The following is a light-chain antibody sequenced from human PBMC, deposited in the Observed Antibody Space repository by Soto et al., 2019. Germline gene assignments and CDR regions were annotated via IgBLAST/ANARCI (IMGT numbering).Light chain of an antibody. CDR2: GAS. V-gene: IGKV3-15*01. J-gene: IGKJ1*01. CDR3: QQYNNWPRT. CDR1: RGVGGT. Sequence: EIVLTQPQPTFPLSPGEEAPLSSGAGRGVGGTLACYQQKPGQAPRLLIYGASTRATGIPARFSGSGSGTEFTLTISSLQSEDFAVYYCQQYNNWPRTFGQGTKVEIK.